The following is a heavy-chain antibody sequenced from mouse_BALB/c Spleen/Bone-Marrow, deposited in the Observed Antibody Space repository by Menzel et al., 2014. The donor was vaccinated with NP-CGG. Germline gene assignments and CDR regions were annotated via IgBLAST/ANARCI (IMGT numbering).Heavy chain of an antibody. J-gene: IGHJ2*01. Sequence: EVKVVESGGGLVQPGGSLRLSCATSGFTFTDYYMNWVRQPPGKALEWLGFIRNKANGYTTEYSASVKGRFTISRDNSQNILYLQMSNLRAEDSATYYGARDIGRLLFDFWGQGTTLTVSS. CDR3: ARDIGRLLFDF. CDR1: GFTFTDYY. V-gene: IGHV7-3*02. D-gene: IGHD1-2*01. CDR2: IRNKANGYTT.